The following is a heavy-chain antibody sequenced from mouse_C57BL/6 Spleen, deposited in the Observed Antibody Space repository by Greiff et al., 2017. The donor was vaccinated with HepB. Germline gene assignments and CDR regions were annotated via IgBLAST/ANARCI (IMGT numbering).Heavy chain of an antibody. CDR3: ARSGHYYGSFYWYFDV. J-gene: IGHJ1*03. CDR1: GYTFTSYW. V-gene: IGHV1-53*01. CDR2: INPSNGGT. D-gene: IGHD1-1*01. Sequence: VQLQQPGTELVKPGASVKLSCKASGYTFTSYWMHWVKQRPGQGLEWIGNINPSNGGTNYNEKFKSKATLTVDKSSSTAYMQLSSLTSEDSAVYYCARSGHYYGSFYWYFDVWGTGTTVTVSS.